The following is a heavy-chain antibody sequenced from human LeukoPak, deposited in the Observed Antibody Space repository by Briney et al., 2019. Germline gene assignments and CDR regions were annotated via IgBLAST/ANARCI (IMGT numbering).Heavy chain of an antibody. Sequence: ASVTVSFTVSGYTLTELSMHWVRQAPGKGHEGMGGFDPEDGETIYAQKFQGRVTMTEDTSTDTAYMELSSLRSEDTAVYYCATIAAADRAWFDPWGQGTLVTVSS. J-gene: IGHJ5*02. CDR1: GYTLTELS. CDR3: ATIAAADRAWFDP. CDR2: FDPEDGET. V-gene: IGHV1-24*01. D-gene: IGHD6-13*01.